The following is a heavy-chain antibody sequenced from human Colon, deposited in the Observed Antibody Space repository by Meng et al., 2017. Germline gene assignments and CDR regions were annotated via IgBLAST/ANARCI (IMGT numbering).Heavy chain of an antibody. D-gene: IGHD4-17*01. CDR1: GGSFSGFY. J-gene: IGHJ5*02. V-gene: IGHV4-34*01. CDR2: IDHFGIS. CDR3: ATGLRHGDWFDP. Sequence: QVPIQRGGGGRLNPSEPLALPCAVSGGSFSGFYWSWIRQPPGKGLEWIGEIDHFGISNYNSSLKGRLTMSVDTSKKQISLTLTSVTAADTAVYYCATGLRHGDWFDPWGPGTLVTVSS.